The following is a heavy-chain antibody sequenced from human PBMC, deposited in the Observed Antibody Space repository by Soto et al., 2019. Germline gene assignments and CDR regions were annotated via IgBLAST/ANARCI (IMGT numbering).Heavy chain of an antibody. D-gene: IGHD2-2*01. CDR1: GFTFISYA. J-gene: IGHJ6*02. Sequence: VRLSCAASGFTFISYAMTWVRQAPGKGLEWVSAISGSGGSTYYADSVKGRFTISRDNSKNTLYLQMNSLRAEDTAVYYCAKDSKIKLGYCSSTSCPGYYGMDVWGQGTTVTVSS. V-gene: IGHV3-23*01. CDR3: AKDSKIKLGYCSSTSCPGYYGMDV. CDR2: ISGSGGST.